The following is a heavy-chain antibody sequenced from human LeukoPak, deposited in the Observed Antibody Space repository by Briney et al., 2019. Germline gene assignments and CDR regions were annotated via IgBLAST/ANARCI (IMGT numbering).Heavy chain of an antibody. CDR1: GGSISSSSYY. Sequence: SETLSLTCTVSGGSISSSSYYWGWLRQPPGKGLEGVGSIYYSGSTYYNPSLKSRVTISVDTSKNQFSLKLSSGTAADTAVYYCARRNRPHGSGYLGYWGQGTLVTVSS. J-gene: IGHJ4*02. V-gene: IGHV4-39*01. CDR2: IYYSGST. CDR3: ARRNRPHGSGYLGY. D-gene: IGHD3-22*01.